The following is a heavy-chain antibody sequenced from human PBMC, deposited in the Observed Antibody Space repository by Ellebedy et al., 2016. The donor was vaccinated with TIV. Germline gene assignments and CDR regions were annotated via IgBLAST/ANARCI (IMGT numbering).Heavy chain of an antibody. CDR3: AREFSALWFGESLSGMDV. CDR2: IYYSGST. J-gene: IGHJ6*02. V-gene: IGHV4-31*03. Sequence: SETLSLTCTVSGGSISSGGYYWSWIRQHPGKGLEWIGYIYYSGSTSYNPALESRVTISVDTSKNQFSLKLTSVTAADTAVYYCAREFSALWFGESLSGMDVWGQGTTVTVSS. CDR1: GGSISSGGYY. D-gene: IGHD3-10*01.